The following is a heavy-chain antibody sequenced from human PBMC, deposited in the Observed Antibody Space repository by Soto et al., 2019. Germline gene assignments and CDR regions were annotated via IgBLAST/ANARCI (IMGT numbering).Heavy chain of an antibody. Sequence: QVQLVQCGAEVKKPGASVKVSCKASGYTFTNYGISWVRQAPGQGLEWMGWINAYNGNTKYAQKLQGRVTMTTDTSTSTAYMELGSLRSDDTAVYYCARDQAMAQFDYWGQGTLVTVSS. D-gene: IGHD5-18*01. CDR2: INAYNGNT. V-gene: IGHV1-18*01. CDR3: ARDQAMAQFDY. CDR1: GYTFTNYG. J-gene: IGHJ4*02.